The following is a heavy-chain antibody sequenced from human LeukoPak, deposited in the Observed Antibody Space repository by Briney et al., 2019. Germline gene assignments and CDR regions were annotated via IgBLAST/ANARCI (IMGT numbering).Heavy chain of an antibody. D-gene: IGHD3-10*01. V-gene: IGHV3-53*01. Sequence: PGGSLRLSCAASGFTVSGNYMSGVRQAPGKGLEWVSVIYGGGGGTSYADSVKGRFTISRDNFKNMLYLQLHSLRADDTAVYYCAREYYYGSGNYGGFDYWGQGTLVTVSS. J-gene: IGHJ4*02. CDR3: AREYYYGSGNYGGFDY. CDR2: IYGGGGGT. CDR1: GFTVSGNY.